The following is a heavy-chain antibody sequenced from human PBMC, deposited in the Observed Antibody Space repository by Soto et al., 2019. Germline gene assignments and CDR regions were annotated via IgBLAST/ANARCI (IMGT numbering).Heavy chain of an antibody. Sequence: GASVKVSCKASGYTFTSYDINWVRQATGQGLEWMGWMNPNTGNAGYAQKFRGRITMTRNTSISTAYMELSSLRSEDTALYYCARRAAAGADYWGQGILVTVS. CDR3: ARRAAAGADY. J-gene: IGHJ4*02. CDR1: GYTFTSYD. V-gene: IGHV1-8*01. D-gene: IGHD6-13*01. CDR2: MNPNTGNA.